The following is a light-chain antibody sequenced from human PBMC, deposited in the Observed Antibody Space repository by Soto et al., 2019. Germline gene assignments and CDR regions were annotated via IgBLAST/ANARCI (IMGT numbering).Light chain of an antibody. Sequence: EIVLTQSPGTLSLSPGERATLSCRASQSVTSSFLAWYQQKPGQAPRLLIYGASRRATGIPDRFSGSGSGTDFTLTINRLEPEDFAVYYCQQNGVSPRTFGQGTEVEVK. CDR1: QSVTSSF. V-gene: IGKV3-20*01. CDR3: QQNGVSPRT. CDR2: GAS. J-gene: IGKJ1*01.